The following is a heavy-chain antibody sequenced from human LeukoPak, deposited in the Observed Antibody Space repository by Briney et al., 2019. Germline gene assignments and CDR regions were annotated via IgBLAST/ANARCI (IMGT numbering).Heavy chain of an antibody. CDR2: INPNSGGT. J-gene: IGHJ4*02. CDR1: GYTFTGYY. D-gene: IGHD6-13*01. V-gene: IGHV1-2*02. CDR3: ARVSRGRWSSWSRVDY. Sequence: GASVKVSCKASGYTFTGYYMHWVRQAPGQGLEWMGWINPNSGGTNYAQKFQGRVTMTRDTSISTAYMELSRLRSDDTAVYYCARVSRGRWSSWSRVDYWGQGTLVTVSS.